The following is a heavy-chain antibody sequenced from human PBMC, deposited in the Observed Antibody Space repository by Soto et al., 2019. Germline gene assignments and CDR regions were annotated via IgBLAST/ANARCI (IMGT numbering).Heavy chain of an antibody. Sequence: GESLKISCKGSRYSFTNYWISRVRQMPGKGLEWMGRIDPSDSYTNYSPSFQGHVTISADKSISTAYLQWSSLKASDTAMYYCASSTYCNNGVCPCYYYYGMDVWGQGTTVTVSS. D-gene: IGHD2-8*01. CDR1: RYSFTNYW. CDR3: ASSTYCNNGVCPCYYYYGMDV. CDR2: IDPSDSYT. V-gene: IGHV5-10-1*01. J-gene: IGHJ6*02.